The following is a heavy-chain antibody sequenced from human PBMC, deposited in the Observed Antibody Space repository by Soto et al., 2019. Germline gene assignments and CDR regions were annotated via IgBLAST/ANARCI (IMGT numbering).Heavy chain of an antibody. CDR3: AIETDFWSGDGHGKDV. CDR1: GFTFSSYE. D-gene: IGHD3-3*01. J-gene: IGHJ6*02. CDR2: ISSSGSTI. V-gene: IGHV3-48*03. Sequence: GGSLRLSCAASGFTFSSYEMNWVRQAPGKGLEWVSYISSSGSTIYYADSVKGRFTISRDNAKNSLYLQMNSLRAEDTAVYYCAIETDFWSGDGHGKDVWGQGTTVTVSS.